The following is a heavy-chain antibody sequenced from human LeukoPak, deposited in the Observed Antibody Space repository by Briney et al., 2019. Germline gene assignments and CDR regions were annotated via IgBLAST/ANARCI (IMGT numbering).Heavy chain of an antibody. CDR2: IKQDGSEK. CDR3: AGYGRTFWFGEHY. D-gene: IGHD3-10*01. J-gene: IGHJ4*02. Sequence: GGSLSLSCAASGFTFSSYWMSWVRQAPGKGLEWVANIKQDGSEKYYVDSVKGRFTISRDNAKNSLHLQMNSLRAEDTAVYYCAGYGRTFWFGEHYWGQGTLVTVSS. V-gene: IGHV3-7*05. CDR1: GFTFSSYW.